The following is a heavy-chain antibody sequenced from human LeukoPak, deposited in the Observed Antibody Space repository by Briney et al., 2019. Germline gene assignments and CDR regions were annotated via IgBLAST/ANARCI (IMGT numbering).Heavy chain of an antibody. Sequence: ASVKVSCKASGGTFSSYAISWVRQAPGQGLEWMGWINPNSGGTNYAQKFQGRVTMTRDTSISTAYMELSRLRSDDTAVYYCARESVRWFDPWGQGTLVTVSS. CDR2: INPNSGGT. J-gene: IGHJ5*02. V-gene: IGHV1-2*02. CDR1: GGTFSSYA. CDR3: ARESVRWFDP.